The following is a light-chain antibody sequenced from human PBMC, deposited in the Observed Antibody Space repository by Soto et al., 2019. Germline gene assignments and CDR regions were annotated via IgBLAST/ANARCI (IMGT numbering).Light chain of an antibody. V-gene: IGLV2-14*01. CDR3: SSYTSSSTPLV. CDR1: SSDVGGYNY. Sequence: QSALTQPASVSGSPGQSISISCTGTSSDVGGYNYVSWYQQHPGKAPKLMIYDVTNRPSGVSNRFSGSKSGNTASLTISGLQAEDEADYYCSSYTSSSTPLVFGGGTQL. J-gene: IGLJ3*02. CDR2: DVT.